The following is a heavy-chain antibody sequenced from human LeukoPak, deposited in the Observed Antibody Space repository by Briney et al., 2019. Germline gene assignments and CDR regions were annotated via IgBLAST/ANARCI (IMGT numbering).Heavy chain of an antibody. D-gene: IGHD3-10*01. J-gene: IGHJ4*02. CDR1: GFTFSSYS. CDR3: ARLAYYYGSGSYYNFDY. CDR2: ISSSSSYI. Sequence: PGGSLRLSCAASGFTFSSYSMNWVRQAPGKGLEWVSSISSSSSYIYYADSVKGRFTISRDNAKNSLYLQMNSLRAEDTAVYYCARLAYYYGSGSYYNFDYWGQGTLATVSS. V-gene: IGHV3-21*01.